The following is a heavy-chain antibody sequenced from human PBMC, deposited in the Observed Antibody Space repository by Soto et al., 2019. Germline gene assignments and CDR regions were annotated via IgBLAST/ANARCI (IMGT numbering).Heavy chain of an antibody. CDR2: MFPGDSDI. D-gene: IGHD1-26*01. J-gene: IGHJ6*02. V-gene: IGHV5-51*01. CDR3: ARQSGMDV. Sequence: SLKISCKTSGYSFSGYWIGWVRQLPGKGLEWVGIMFPGDSDIKYNPAFQGRVTISADKSIRTAYLQWSSLEASDTATYYCARQSGMDVWGQGTTVTVSS. CDR1: GYSFSGYW.